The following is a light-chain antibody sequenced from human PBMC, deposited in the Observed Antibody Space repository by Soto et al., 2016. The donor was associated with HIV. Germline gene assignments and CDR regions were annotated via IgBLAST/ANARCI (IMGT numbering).Light chain of an antibody. V-gene: IGLV3-25*03. CDR2: KDT. CDR3: QSTDISGHYRV. Sequence: YELTQAPSMSVSPGQTARIICSGDALPKQYAYWYQQKPGQAPVLVIYKDTERASGIPERFSGSSSGTKVTLTISGVQAEDAADYYCQSTDISGHYRVFGGGTKLTVL. CDR1: ALPKQY. J-gene: IGLJ3*02.